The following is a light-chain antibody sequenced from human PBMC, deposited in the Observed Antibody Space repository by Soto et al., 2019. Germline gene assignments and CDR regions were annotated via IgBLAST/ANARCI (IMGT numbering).Light chain of an antibody. CDR3: QLYGSSLST. Sequence: EIVLTQSPGTLSLSPGERATLSCRASQSVSSIYLAWYQQKPGQAPRVLIYGASSRATGIPDRFSGSGSGTDFTLTISRLEPEDFAVYYCQLYGSSLSTFGGGTKVDIK. CDR1: QSVSSIY. CDR2: GAS. J-gene: IGKJ4*01. V-gene: IGKV3-20*01.